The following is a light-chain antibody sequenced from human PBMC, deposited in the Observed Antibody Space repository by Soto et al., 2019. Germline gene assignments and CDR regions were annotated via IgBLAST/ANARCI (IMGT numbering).Light chain of an antibody. CDR1: SSDVGGYDH. V-gene: IGLV2-8*01. J-gene: IGLJ1*01. CDR2: EVT. Sequence: QSVLTQPPSASGSSGQSVTIPCTGTSSDVGGYDHVSWYQQHPGKAPKLMIYEVTKRPAGVPDRFSGSKSGNTASLTVSGLQAEDEADYFCSSDAGNYNYVFGTGTKLTVL. CDR3: SSDAGNYNYV.